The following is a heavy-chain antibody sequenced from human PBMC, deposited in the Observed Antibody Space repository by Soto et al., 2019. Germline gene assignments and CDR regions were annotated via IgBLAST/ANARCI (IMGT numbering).Heavy chain of an antibody. CDR1: SGSISSGGYS. CDR2: IYHSGST. D-gene: IGHD4-17*01. J-gene: IGHJ6*02. Sequence: QLQLQESGSGLVKPSQTLSVTCAVSSGSISSGGYSWGWIRQPPGKGLEWIGYIYHSGSTYYNPSLKSRVTMSVDRSKNQFSLKLSSVTAADTAVYYCARTSYGPGYYYGMDVWGQGTTVTVSS. CDR3: ARTSYGPGYYYGMDV. V-gene: IGHV4-30-2*01.